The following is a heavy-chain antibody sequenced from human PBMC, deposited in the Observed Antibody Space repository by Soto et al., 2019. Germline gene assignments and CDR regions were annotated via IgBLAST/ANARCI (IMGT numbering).Heavy chain of an antibody. D-gene: IGHD6-13*01. Sequence: QVQLVQSGPEVKKPGASVKVSCKASGYTFTSYDINWVRQATGQGLEWMGWMNPNSANTGYAQKFQGRVTMTMNTSKTATYMELSSMRSDDAAVYYCARGIRTSNWYGPDYWGQGTLVTVSS. CDR1: GYTFTSYD. V-gene: IGHV1-8*01. CDR3: ARGIRTSNWYGPDY. J-gene: IGHJ4*02. CDR2: MNPNSANT.